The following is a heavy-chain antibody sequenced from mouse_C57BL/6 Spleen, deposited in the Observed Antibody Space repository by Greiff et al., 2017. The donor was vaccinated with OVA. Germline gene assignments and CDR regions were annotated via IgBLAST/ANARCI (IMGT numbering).Heavy chain of an antibody. J-gene: IGHJ4*01. Sequence: QVQLKQSGAELVKPGASVKMSCKASGYTFTSYWITWVKQRPGQGLEWIGDIYPGSGSTNYNEKFKSKATLTVDTSSSTAYMQLSSLTSEDSAVYYCARGGYYSYYYAMDYWGQGTSVTVSS. CDR3: ARGGYYSYYYAMDY. V-gene: IGHV1-55*01. CDR1: GYTFTSYW. CDR2: IYPGSGST. D-gene: IGHD2-3*01.